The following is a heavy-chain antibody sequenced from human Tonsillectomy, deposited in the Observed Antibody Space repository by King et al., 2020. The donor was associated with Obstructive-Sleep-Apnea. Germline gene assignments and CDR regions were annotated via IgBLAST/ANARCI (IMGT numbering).Heavy chain of an antibody. Sequence: QLVQSGAEVKKPGSSVKVSCRASGGTFSEYSINWVRQAPGQGPEWMGWSIPIVGTTKYAQKFQGRVTISADISTNTAYMEMSSLRFADTAVYYCAREAVDLVGAPFDYWGQGTLVTMSS. V-gene: IGHV1-69*14. CDR2: SIPIVGTT. CDR3: AREAVDLVGAPFDY. J-gene: IGHJ4*02. CDR1: GGTFSEYS. D-gene: IGHD1-26*01.